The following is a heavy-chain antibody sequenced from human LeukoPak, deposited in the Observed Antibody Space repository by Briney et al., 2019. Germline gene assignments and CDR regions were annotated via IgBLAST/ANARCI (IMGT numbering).Heavy chain of an antibody. CDR1: GGSISSSTYY. D-gene: IGHD6-19*01. CDR2: IYYSGSS. V-gene: IGHV4-39*01. J-gene: IGHJ4*02. CDR3: ARLRSGWYDFDY. Sequence: PSETLSLTCTVSGGSISSSTYYWGWIRQPPGKGLEWIGSIYYSGSSYYNPSLKSRVTISVDTSKNQFSRKLSAVTAADTALYYCARLRSGWYDFDYWGQGTLVTVSS.